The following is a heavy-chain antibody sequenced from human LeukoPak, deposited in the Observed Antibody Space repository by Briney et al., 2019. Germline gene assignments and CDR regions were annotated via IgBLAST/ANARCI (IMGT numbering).Heavy chain of an antibody. CDR2: ISYDGASK. CDR3: AKEVNYGANSIDS. Sequence: PGGSLRLSCAASGFTFSSYGMHWVRQAPGTGLEWVAVISYDGASKYYADSVRGRFTISRDNSKNTLYLQMNSLRPEDTAVYYCAKEVNYGANSIDSWGQGTLVTVSS. J-gene: IGHJ4*02. D-gene: IGHD4-23*01. V-gene: IGHV3-30*18. CDR1: GFTFSSYG.